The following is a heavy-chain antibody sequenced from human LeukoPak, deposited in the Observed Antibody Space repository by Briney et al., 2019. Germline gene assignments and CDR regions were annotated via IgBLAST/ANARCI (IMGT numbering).Heavy chain of an antibody. Sequence: SGGSLRLSCAASGFTFSNAWMSWVRQAPGKGLEWVGRIKSKTDGGTTDYAAPVKGRFTISRDDSKNTLYLQMNSLKTEDTAVYYCTTEGGVVPAAIGRYYYYMDVWGKGTTVTISS. CDR3: TTEGGVVPAAIGRYYYYMDV. J-gene: IGHJ6*03. CDR1: GFTFSNAW. V-gene: IGHV3-15*01. D-gene: IGHD2-2*01. CDR2: IKSKTDGGTT.